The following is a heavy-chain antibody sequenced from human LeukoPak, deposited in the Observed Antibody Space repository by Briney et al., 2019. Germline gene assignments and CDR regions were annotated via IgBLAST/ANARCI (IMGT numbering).Heavy chain of an antibody. J-gene: IGHJ3*02. CDR2: IYYSGSS. CDR1: GGSISSSIYY. V-gene: IGHV4-39*07. D-gene: IGHD1/OR15-1a*01. CDR3: ARLNRGGAFDI. Sequence: PSETLSLTCTVSGGSISSSIYYWGWIRQPPGKGLEWIGNIYYSGSSYYNPSLKSRVTISVDRSKNQFSLKLSSVTAADTAVYYCARLNRGGAFDIWGQGTMVTVSS.